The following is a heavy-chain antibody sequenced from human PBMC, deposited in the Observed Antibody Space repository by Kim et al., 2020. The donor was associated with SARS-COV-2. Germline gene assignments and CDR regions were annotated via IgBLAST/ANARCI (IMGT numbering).Heavy chain of an antibody. D-gene: IGHD2-2*01. CDR2: ISGTGGGT. Sequence: GGSLRLSCAASGFTFNNYAMAWVRQAPGKGLEWVSAISGTGGGTYYAESVKGRFTISRDNSKNTLYLQMNSLRAEDTAVYFCAKSVIPGGGARDVWGQGTTVTVSS. J-gene: IGHJ6*02. CDR1: GFTFNNYA. CDR3: AKSVIPGGGARDV. V-gene: IGHV3-23*01.